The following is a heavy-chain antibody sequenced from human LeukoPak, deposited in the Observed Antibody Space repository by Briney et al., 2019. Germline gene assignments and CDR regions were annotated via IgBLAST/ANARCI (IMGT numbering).Heavy chain of an antibody. J-gene: IGHJ3*02. CDR1: GGSISSYY. CDR3: ARAGYDSSGYYVGDAFDI. CDR2: IYTSGST. Sequence: PSETLSLTCTVSGGSISSYYWSWIRQPAGKGLEWIGRIYTSGSTNYNPSLKSRVTMSVDTSKNQFSLKLSSVTAADTAVYCCARAGYDSSGYYVGDAFDIWGQGTMVTVSS. D-gene: IGHD3-22*01. V-gene: IGHV4-4*07.